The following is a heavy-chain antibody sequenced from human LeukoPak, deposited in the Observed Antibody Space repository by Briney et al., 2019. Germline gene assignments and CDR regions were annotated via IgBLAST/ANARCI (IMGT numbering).Heavy chain of an antibody. CDR3: ARTHDSSGYYFDY. J-gene: IGHJ4*02. D-gene: IGHD3-22*01. Sequence: SETLSLTCAVYGGSFSGYYWSWIRQPPGKGLEWIGEINHSGSTNYNPSLKSRVTISVDTSKNQFSLKLSSVTAADTAVNYCARTHDSSGYYFDYWGQGTLVTVSS. V-gene: IGHV4-34*01. CDR1: GGSFSGYY. CDR2: INHSGST.